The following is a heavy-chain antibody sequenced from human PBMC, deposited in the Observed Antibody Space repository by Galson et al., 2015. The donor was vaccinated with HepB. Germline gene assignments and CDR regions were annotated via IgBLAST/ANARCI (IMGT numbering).Heavy chain of an antibody. J-gene: IGHJ5*02. Sequence: SVKVSCKASGYTFTGYGISWVRRAPGQGLEWMGWISAYNGNTNYAQKLQGRVTMTTDTSTSTAYMELRSLRSDDTAVYYCARAYGAVAGSWFDPWGQGTLVTVSS. CDR2: ISAYNGNT. D-gene: IGHD6-19*01. CDR3: ARAYGAVAGSWFDP. CDR1: GYTFTGYG. V-gene: IGHV1-18*04.